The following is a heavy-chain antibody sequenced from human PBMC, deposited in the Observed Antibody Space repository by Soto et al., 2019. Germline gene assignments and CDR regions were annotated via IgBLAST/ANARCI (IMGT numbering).Heavy chain of an antibody. Sequence: PETLSLTCAVSVYSIGSGYYWGWIRQPPGKGLEWIGSIYHSGSTYYNPSLKSRVTISVDTSKNQFSLKLSSVTAADTAVYYCARVGDYWGQGTLVTVSS. CDR2: IYHSGST. CDR1: VYSIGSGYY. CDR3: ARVGDY. V-gene: IGHV4-38-2*01. J-gene: IGHJ4*02. D-gene: IGHD3-10*01.